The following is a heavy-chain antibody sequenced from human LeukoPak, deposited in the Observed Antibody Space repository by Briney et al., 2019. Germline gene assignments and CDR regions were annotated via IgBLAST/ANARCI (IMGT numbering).Heavy chain of an antibody. CDR2: VSYSGST. CDR3: ARAPERWYSYGSYTYHYMDV. J-gene: IGHJ6*03. Sequence: GSLRLSCAASGFTFSSYAMNWIRQPPGKGLEWIGSVSYSGSTNYNPSLESRVTISVDTSKNQISLKLSSVTAADTAIYYCARAPERWYSYGSYTYHYMDVWGRGTTVTVS. D-gene: IGHD4-23*01. CDR1: GFTFSSYA. V-gene: IGHV4-59*01.